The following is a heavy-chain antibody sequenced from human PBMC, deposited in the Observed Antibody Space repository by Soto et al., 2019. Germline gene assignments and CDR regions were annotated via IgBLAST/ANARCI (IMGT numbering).Heavy chain of an antibody. J-gene: IGHJ6*02. CDR1: GGTFSSYA. Sequence: QVQLVQSGAEVKKPGSSVQVSCKASGGTFSSYAISWVRQAPGQGLEWMGGIIPIFGTANYAQKFQGRVTITADESTSTAYMELSSLRSEDTAVYYCAREKVTIFGVANRYYYYGMDVWGQGTTVTVSS. D-gene: IGHD3-3*01. CDR2: IIPIFGTA. CDR3: AREKVTIFGVANRYYYYGMDV. V-gene: IGHV1-69*01.